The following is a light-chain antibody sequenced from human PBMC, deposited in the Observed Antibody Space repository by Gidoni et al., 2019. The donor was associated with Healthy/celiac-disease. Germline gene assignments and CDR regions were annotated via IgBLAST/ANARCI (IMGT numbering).Light chain of an antibody. CDR1: SSDVGSYNL. CDR3: CSYAGSSTHVV. Sequence: QSALTQPASVSGSPGQSITISCTGTSSDVGSYNLVSWYQQHPGKAPQLMIYEGSKRPSGVSNRFSGSKSGNTASLTISGLQAEDEADYSCCSYAGSSTHVVFGGGTKLTVL. CDR2: EGS. V-gene: IGLV2-23*01. J-gene: IGLJ2*01.